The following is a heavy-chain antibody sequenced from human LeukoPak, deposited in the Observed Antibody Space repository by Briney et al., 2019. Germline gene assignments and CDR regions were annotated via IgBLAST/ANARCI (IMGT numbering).Heavy chain of an antibody. CDR1: GGSISSYY. J-gene: IGHJ3*02. CDR2: IYYSGST. CDR3: ARDMHMTTVTTGGRDAFDI. V-gene: IGHV4-59*01. D-gene: IGHD4-17*01. Sequence: SETLPLTCTVSGGSISSYYWSWIRQPPGKGLEWIGYIYYSGSTNYNPSLKSRVTISVDTSKNQFSLKLSSVTAADTAVYYCARDMHMTTVTTGGRDAFDIWGQGTMVTVSS.